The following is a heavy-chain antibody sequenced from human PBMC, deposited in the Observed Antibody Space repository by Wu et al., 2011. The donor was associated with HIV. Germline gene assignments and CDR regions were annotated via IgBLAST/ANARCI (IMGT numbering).Heavy chain of an antibody. D-gene: IGHD3-22*01. J-gene: IGHJ4*02. V-gene: IGHV1-2*02. CDR2: INPNSGGT. CDR1: GYTFTGYY. Sequence: QVQLVQSGAEVKKPGASVKVSCKASGYTFTGYYIHYMRQAPGQGLEWMGWINPNSGGTNYAQNFQGRVTMTRDTSIRTAYMELSRLRSDDTAVYYCARGSYDSSGYVIGGWGPLLPENDYWGQGTLVTVSS. CDR3: ARGSYDSSGYVIGGWGPLLPENDY.